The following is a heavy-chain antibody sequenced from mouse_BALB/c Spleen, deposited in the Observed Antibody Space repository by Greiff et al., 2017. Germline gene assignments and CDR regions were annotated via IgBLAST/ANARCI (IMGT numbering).Heavy chain of an antibody. V-gene: IGHV5-12-1*01. D-gene: IGHD5-5*01. CDR3: ARPRGLPFAY. CDR2: ISSGGGST. CDR1: GFAFSSYD. J-gene: IGHJ3*01. Sequence: EVQRVESGGGLVKPGGSLKLSCAASGFAFSSYDMSWVRQTPEKRLEWVAYISSGGGSTYYPDTVKGRFTISRDNAKNTLYLQMSSLKSEDTAMYYCARPRGLPFAYWGQGTLVTVSA.